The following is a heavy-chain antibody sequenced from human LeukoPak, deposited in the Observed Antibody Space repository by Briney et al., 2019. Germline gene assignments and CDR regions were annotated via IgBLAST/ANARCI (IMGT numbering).Heavy chain of an antibody. CDR1: GYSISSGYY. V-gene: IGHV4-38-2*02. Sequence: PSETLSLTCTVSGYSISSGYYWGWIRPPPGKGLEWIGYIYYSGSTNYNPSLKSRVTISVDTSKNQFSLKLSSVTAADTAVYYCARFGVAGTLFIDYWGQGTLVTVSS. CDR3: ARFGVAGTLFIDY. J-gene: IGHJ4*02. D-gene: IGHD6-19*01. CDR2: IYYSGST.